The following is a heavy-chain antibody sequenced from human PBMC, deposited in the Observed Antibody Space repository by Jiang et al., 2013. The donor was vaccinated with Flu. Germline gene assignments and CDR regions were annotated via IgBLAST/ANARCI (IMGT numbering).Heavy chain of an antibody. D-gene: IGHD1-26*01. J-gene: IGHJ4*02. CDR2: INHSGST. CDR1: GGSFSGYY. CDR3: ARQGRIVGATALLNY. Sequence: LLKPSETLSLTCAVYGGSFSGYYWSWIRQPPGKGLEWIGEINHSGSTNYNPSLKSRVTISVDTSKNQFSLKLSSVTAADTAVYYCARQGRIVGATALLNYWGQGTLVTVSS. V-gene: IGHV4-34*01.